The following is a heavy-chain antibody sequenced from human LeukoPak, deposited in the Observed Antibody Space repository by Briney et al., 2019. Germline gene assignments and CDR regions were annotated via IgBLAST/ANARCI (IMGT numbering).Heavy chain of an antibody. J-gene: IGHJ4*02. Sequence: PGGSLRLSCAASGFIFRRFSMNWVRQAPGKGLEWVSSIGGSGGSTYYADSVKGRFTISRDNSKNTLYLQMNSLRAEDTAVYYCAKVETAAAATLRGFDYWGQGTLVTVSS. CDR2: IGGSGGST. CDR3: AKVETAAAATLRGFDY. D-gene: IGHD6-13*01. CDR1: GFIFRRFS. V-gene: IGHV3-23*01.